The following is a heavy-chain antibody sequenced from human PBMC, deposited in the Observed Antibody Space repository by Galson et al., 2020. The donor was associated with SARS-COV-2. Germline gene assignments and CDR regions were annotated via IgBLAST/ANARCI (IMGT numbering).Heavy chain of an antibody. CDR3: ARDESWGSWFGELLRLTLDY. CDR1: GYTFTSYG. CDR2: ISAYNGNT. J-gene: IGHJ4*02. D-gene: IGHD3-10*01. V-gene: IGHV1-18*01. Sequence: ASVKVSCKASGYTFTSYGISWVRQAPGQGLEWMGWISAYNGNTNYAQKRQGRVTMTTDTSTSTAYMELRSLRSDDTAVYYCARDESWGSWFGELLRLTLDYWGQGTLVTVSS.